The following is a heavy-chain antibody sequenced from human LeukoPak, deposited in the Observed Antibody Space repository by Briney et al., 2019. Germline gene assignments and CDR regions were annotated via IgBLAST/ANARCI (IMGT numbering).Heavy chain of an antibody. CDR1: GGSVSSGDYY. V-gene: IGHV4-30-4*01. D-gene: IGHD4-17*01. CDR3: ATELRYLRYVDY. CDR2: IYYSGST. Sequence: PSQTLSLTCTVSGGSVSSGDYYWSWIRQPPGKGLGWIGYIYYSGSTYYNPSLKSRVTISVDTSKNQFSLKLSSVTAADTAVYYCATELRYLRYVDYWGQGTLVTVSS. J-gene: IGHJ4*02.